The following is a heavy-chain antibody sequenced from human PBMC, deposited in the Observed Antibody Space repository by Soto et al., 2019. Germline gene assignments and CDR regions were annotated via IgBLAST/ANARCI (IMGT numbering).Heavy chain of an antibody. CDR1: GGSISSGGYY. CDR3: ARGVTLVRGVIHTPYFDY. J-gene: IGHJ4*02. CDR2: IYYSGST. Sequence: QVQLQESGPGLVKPSQTLSLTCTVSGGSISSGGYYWSWIRQHPGKGLEWIGYIYYSGSTYYNPSLKSRVTISVDTSKNQFSLKLSAVTAADTAVYYCARGVTLVRGVIHTPYFDYWGQGALVTVSS. V-gene: IGHV4-31*03. D-gene: IGHD3-10*01.